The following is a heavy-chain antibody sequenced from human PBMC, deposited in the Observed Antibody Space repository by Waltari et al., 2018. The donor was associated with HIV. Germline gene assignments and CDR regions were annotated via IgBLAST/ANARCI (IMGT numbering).Heavy chain of an antibody. CDR1: GFTFTTAW. J-gene: IGHJ3*02. CDR2: IKNKFDGVTT. Sequence: DVDLVESGGGLVKPGGSLTLSCAASGFTFTTAWMTWVRQAPGKGLQWVGRIKNKFDGVTTDYAPAVKDRFTISRDDSEKMFYVRMTGLQIEDTGIYYCVAGGEWLLRGPDGLDIWGQGTMVTVSS. D-gene: IGHD3-3*01. V-gene: IGHV3-15*07. CDR3: VAGGEWLLRGPDGLDI.